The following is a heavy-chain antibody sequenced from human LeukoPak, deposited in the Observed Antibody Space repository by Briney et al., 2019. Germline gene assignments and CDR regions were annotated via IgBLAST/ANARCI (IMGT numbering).Heavy chain of an antibody. CDR1: GGTFSSYA. CDR3: AREGIVVVVAAPGPYYYYGMDV. V-gene: IGHV1-69*04. Sequence: SVKVSCKASGGTFSSYAISWVRQAPGQGLEWMGRIIPILGIANYAQKFQGRVTITADKSTSTAYMELSSLRSEDTAVYYCAREGIVVVVAAPGPYYYYGMDVWGQGTTVTVSS. CDR2: IIPILGIA. J-gene: IGHJ6*02. D-gene: IGHD2-15*01.